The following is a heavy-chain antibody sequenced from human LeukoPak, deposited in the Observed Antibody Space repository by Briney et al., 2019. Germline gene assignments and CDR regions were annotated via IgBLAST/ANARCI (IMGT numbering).Heavy chain of an antibody. J-gene: IGHJ3*02. Sequence: ALRLSCAASGFTFSSYGMHWVRRAPGKGLEWVAVISYDGSNKYYADSVKGRFTISRDNSKNTLYLQMNSLRAEDTAVYYCAREVGVRGVPGAFDIWGQGTMVTVSS. CDR1: GFTFSSYG. D-gene: IGHD3-10*01. CDR2: ISYDGSNK. CDR3: AREVGVRGVPGAFDI. V-gene: IGHV3-30*19.